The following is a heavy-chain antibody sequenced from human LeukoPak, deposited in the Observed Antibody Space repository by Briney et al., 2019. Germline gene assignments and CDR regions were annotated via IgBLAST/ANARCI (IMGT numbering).Heavy chain of an antibody. D-gene: IGHD6-13*01. J-gene: IGHJ5*02. CDR3: ARGGRAAAGTIQRRLFDP. CDR2: MNPNSGNT. CDR1: GYTFTSYD. Sequence: ASVKVSCKASGYTFTSYDINWVRQATGQGLEWMGWMNPNSGNTGYAQKFQGRVTMTRNTSISTAYMELSSLRSEDTAVYYCARGGRAAAGTIQRRLFDPWGQGTLVTVSS. V-gene: IGHV1-8*01.